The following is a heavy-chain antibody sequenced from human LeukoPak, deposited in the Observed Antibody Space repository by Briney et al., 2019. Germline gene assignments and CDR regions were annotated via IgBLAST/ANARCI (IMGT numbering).Heavy chain of an antibody. D-gene: IGHD6-19*01. CDR1: GFTFSSYS. CDR3: ARDSQWLVLQPFDY. V-gene: IGHV3-48*01. Sequence: GGSLRLSCAASGFTFSSYSMNWVRQAPGKGLEWVSYISSSSSTIYYADSVKGRFTISRDNAKNSLYLQMNSLRAEDTAVYYCARDSQWLVLQPFDYWGQGTLVTVSS. J-gene: IGHJ4*02. CDR2: ISSSSSTI.